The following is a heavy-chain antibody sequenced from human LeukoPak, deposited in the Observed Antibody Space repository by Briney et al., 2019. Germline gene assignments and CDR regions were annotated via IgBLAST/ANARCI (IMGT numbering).Heavy chain of an antibody. D-gene: IGHD1-20*01. V-gene: IGHV4-34*01. J-gene: IGHJ4*02. CDR2: INHSGST. CDR3: ASFSNWTIDY. Sequence: SETPSLTCAVYGGSFSGYYWSWIRQPPGKGLEWIGEINHSGSTNYNPSLKSRVTISVDTSKNQFSLKLSSVTAADTAVYYCASFSNWTIDYWGREPWSPSPQ. CDR1: GGSFSGYY.